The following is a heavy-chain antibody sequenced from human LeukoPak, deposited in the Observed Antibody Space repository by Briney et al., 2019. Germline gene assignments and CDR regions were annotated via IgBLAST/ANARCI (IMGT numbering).Heavy chain of an antibody. CDR1: RYTFTSHE. CDR3: ARTSPIVGATGGAFDI. V-gene: IGHV1-8*01. CDR2: MNPNRGNT. J-gene: IGHJ3*02. D-gene: IGHD1-26*01. Sequence: SSVKVSCKASRYTFTSHEIKWVRQATRHAREWMGWMNPNRGNTGYAQKFQGRVTMTRNTTISTAYMELSSLRSEDTAVYYCARTSPIVGATGGAFDIWGQGTMVTVSS.